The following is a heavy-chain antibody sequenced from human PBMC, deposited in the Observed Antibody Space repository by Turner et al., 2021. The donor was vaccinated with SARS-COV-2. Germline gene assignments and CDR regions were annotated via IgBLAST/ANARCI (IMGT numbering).Heavy chain of an antibody. CDR3: AKDGAPFLLYFGEPTFYFDY. CDR1: GFTFSSYG. J-gene: IGHJ4*02. Sequence: QVQLVESGGGVVQPGRSLSVYSAASGFTFSSYGMHWVRQAPGKVLEWVAVITYDGSNKYYADSVKGRFTISRDNSKNTLYLQMNSLRAEDTAVYYCAKDGAPFLLYFGEPTFYFDYWGQGTLVTVSS. CDR2: ITYDGSNK. D-gene: IGHD3-10*01. V-gene: IGHV3-30*18.